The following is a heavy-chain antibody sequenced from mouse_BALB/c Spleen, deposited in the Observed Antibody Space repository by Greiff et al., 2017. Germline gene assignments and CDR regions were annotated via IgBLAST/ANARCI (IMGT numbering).Heavy chain of an antibody. D-gene: IGHD3-1*01. J-gene: IGHJ3*01. Sequence: EVHLVESGGGLVQPGGSLKLSCAASGFTFSSYTMSWVRQTPEKRLEWVAYISNGGGSTYYPDTVKGRFTISRDNAKNTLYLQMSSLKSEDTAMYYCARHRGAYWGQGTLVTVSA. CDR2: ISNGGGST. V-gene: IGHV5-12-2*01. CDR3: ARHRGAY. CDR1: GFTFSSYT.